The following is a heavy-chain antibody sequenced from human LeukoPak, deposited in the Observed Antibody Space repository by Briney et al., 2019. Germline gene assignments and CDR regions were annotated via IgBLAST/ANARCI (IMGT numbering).Heavy chain of an antibody. V-gene: IGHV1-8*01. Sequence: ASVKVSCKASGYTFTSYDINWVRQATGQGLEWMGWMNPNSGNTGYAQKFQGRVTMTRNTSISTAYMELSSLRSEDTAVYYCARGGATSTMVRGVPSYNWFDPWGQGTLVTVSS. CDR2: MNPNSGNT. CDR1: GYTFTSYD. CDR3: ARGGATSTMVRGVPSYNWFDP. D-gene: IGHD3-10*01. J-gene: IGHJ5*02.